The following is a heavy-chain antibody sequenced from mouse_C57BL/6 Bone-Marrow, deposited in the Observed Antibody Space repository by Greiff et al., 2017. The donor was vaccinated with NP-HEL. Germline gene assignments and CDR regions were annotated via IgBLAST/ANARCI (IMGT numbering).Heavy chain of an antibody. Sequence: EVMLVESGGDLVKPGGSLKLSCAASGFTFSSYGMSWVRQTPDKRLEWVATISSGGSYTYYPDSVKGRFPISRDNAKNTLYLQMSSLKSEDTAMYYCATNYYGSSPYFDYWGQGTTLTVSS. CDR3: ATNYYGSSPYFDY. CDR1: GFTFSSYG. V-gene: IGHV5-6*01. CDR2: ISSGGSYT. J-gene: IGHJ2*01. D-gene: IGHD1-1*01.